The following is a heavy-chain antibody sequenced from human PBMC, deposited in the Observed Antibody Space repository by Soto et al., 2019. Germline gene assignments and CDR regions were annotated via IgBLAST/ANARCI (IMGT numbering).Heavy chain of an antibody. CDR3: AKDQADTYYDYVSLIN. CDR2: ISGSGGST. V-gene: IGHV3-23*01. J-gene: IGHJ4*02. Sequence: GGSLRLSCAASGFTFSSYAMSWVRQAPGKGLEWVSAISGSGGSTYYADSVKGRFTISRDNSKNTLYLQMNSLRAEDTAVYYCAKDQADTYYDYVSLINWGQGTMVTVSS. CDR1: GFTFSSYA. D-gene: IGHD3-16*01.